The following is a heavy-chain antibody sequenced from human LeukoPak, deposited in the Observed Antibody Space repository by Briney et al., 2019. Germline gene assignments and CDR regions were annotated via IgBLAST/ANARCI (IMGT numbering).Heavy chain of an antibody. J-gene: IGHJ6*02. CDR2: INHSGST. CDR3: ARSTDYYGMDV. CDR1: GGSFSGYY. Sequence: SETLSLTCAVYGGSFSGYYWSWIRQPPGKGLEWIGEINHSGSTNYNPSLKSRVTISVDTSKNQFSLKLSSVAAADTAVYYCARSTDYYGMDVWGQGTTVTVSS. D-gene: IGHD2-21*02. V-gene: IGHV4-34*01.